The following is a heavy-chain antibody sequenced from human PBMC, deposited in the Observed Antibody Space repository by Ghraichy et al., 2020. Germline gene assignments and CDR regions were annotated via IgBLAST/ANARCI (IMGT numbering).Heavy chain of an antibody. CDR1: GGSISSSSYY. J-gene: IGHJ3*02. Sequence: SQTLSLTCTVSGGSISSSSYYWGWIRQPPGKGLEWIGSIYYSGSTYYNPSLKSRVTLSVDTSKNQFSLKLSSVTAADTAVYYCARTYYDFWSGSRGKGAFDIWGQGTMVTVSS. V-gene: IGHV4-39*07. CDR3: ARTYYDFWSGSRGKGAFDI. D-gene: IGHD3-3*01. CDR2: IYYSGST.